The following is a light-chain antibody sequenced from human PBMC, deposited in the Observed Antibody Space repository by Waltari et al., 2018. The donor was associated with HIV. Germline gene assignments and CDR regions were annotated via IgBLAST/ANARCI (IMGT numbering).Light chain of an antibody. CDR1: HALLACCGKTY. CDR3: MQNVQLPNT. CDR2: EVS. V-gene: IGKV2D-29*01. J-gene: IGKJ2*01. Sequence: DIVMTQPTLSLAATPGQTASISCKSSHALLACCGKTYLYWYLQKPGQPPQLLIYEVSKRFSGVPDRVSGIGSGTDFTLKISRVEAEDVGVYYCMQNVQLPNTFGQGTKVEIK.